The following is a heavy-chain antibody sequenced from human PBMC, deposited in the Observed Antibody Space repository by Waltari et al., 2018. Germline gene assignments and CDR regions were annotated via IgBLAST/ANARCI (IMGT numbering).Heavy chain of an antibody. CDR3: ARSAYYFDAFDI. D-gene: IGHD3-10*01. V-gene: IGHV4-61*02. CDR2: IYTSGST. J-gene: IGHJ3*02. CDR1: GGSISSGSYY. Sequence: QVQLQESGPGLVKPSQTLSLTCTVSGGSISSGSYYWSWIRQPAGKGLEGIGRIYTSGSTNYNPSLKSRVTISVDTSKNQFSLKLSSVTAADTAEYYCARSAYYFDAFDIWGQGTMVTVSS.